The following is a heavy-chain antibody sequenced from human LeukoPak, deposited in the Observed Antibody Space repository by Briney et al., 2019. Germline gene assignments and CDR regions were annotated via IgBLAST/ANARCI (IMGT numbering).Heavy chain of an antibody. Sequence: SVKVSCKASGGTFSSYAISWVRQAPGQGLEWMGGIIPIFGTANYAQKFQGRVTITRDTSITTAYMELTSLRSEDSAVYYCARGPAYSNYGASYYYYMDVWGKGTTVTVSS. CDR1: GGTFSSYA. CDR2: IIPIFGTA. D-gene: IGHD4-11*01. J-gene: IGHJ6*03. CDR3: ARGPAYSNYGASYYYYMDV. V-gene: IGHV1-69*05.